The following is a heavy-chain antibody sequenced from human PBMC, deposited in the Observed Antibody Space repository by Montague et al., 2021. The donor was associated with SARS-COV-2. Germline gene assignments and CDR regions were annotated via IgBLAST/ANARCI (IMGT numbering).Heavy chain of an antibody. Sequence: SLRLSWSASGFTFSSYAMSWVRQAPGKGLEWVSEITGSGGTTYYADSVKGRFTTSRDNSKYTLFLQMHSLRAEDTAIYYCAKHRTGTTPFDYWGQGTLVTVSS. CDR3: AKHRTGTTPFDY. CDR2: ITGSGGTT. CDR1: GFTFSSYA. V-gene: IGHV3-23*01. J-gene: IGHJ4*02. D-gene: IGHD1-7*01.